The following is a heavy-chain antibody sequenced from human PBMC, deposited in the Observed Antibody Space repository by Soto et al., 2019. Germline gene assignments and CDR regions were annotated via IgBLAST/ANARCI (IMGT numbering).Heavy chain of an antibody. CDR1: GYTFTSYD. CDR2: MNPNSGNT. V-gene: IGHV1-8*01. Sequence: QVQLVQSGAEVKKPGASVKVSCKASGYTFTSYDINWVRQATGQGLEWMGWMNPNSGNTGYAQKFQGRVTMTRNTPITTANMERSSLKQEDTAVYYWARPGAGTTSFDYGGQGTLVTVPS. J-gene: IGHJ4*02. CDR3: ARPGAGTTSFDY. D-gene: IGHD6-19*01.